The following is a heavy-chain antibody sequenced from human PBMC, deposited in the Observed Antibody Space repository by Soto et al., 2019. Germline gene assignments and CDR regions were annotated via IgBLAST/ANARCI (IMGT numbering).Heavy chain of an antibody. D-gene: IGHD2-15*01. CDR1: RFTFSNYA. Sequence: EVQLLESGGGLVQPGGSLRRSCAASRFTFSNYAMSWVRQAPGKGLEWVSAISGSGDSTNYADSVKGRFTISRDNSKNTLYLQMNSRRAEDTAVYYCAKRVFYCSGGSCFSGGLDDWGQGTLVTVSS. CDR2: ISGSGDST. J-gene: IGHJ4*02. CDR3: AKRVFYCSGGSCFSGGLDD. V-gene: IGHV3-23*01.